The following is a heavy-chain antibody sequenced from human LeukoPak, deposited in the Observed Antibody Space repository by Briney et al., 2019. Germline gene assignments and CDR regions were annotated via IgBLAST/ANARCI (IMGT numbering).Heavy chain of an antibody. CDR2: INTNTGNP. CDR1: GYTFTSYA. Sequence: ASVKVSCKASGYTFTSYAMNWVRQAPGQGLEWMGWINTNTGNPTYTQGFTGRFVFSLDTSVSTAYLQISSLKAEDTAVYYCARERWLPDRDAFDIWGQGTMVTVSS. CDR3: ARERWLPDRDAFDI. V-gene: IGHV7-4-1*02. J-gene: IGHJ3*02. D-gene: IGHD3-9*01.